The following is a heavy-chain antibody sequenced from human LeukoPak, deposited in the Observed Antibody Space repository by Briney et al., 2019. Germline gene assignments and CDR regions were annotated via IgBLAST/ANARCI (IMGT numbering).Heavy chain of an antibody. V-gene: IGHV3-30*03. CDR1: GFTVSSNY. CDR2: ITDVGSSK. J-gene: IGHJ4*02. D-gene: IGHD3-10*01. Sequence: GGSLRLSCAASGFTVSSNYMSWVRQAPGKGLEWVAVITDVGSSKYYTDSVKGRFTISRDNSKNTLYLQLNSLRAEDTAVYFCARGYSPYYHGSGPDYWGQGTLVTVSS. CDR3: ARGYSPYYHGSGPDY.